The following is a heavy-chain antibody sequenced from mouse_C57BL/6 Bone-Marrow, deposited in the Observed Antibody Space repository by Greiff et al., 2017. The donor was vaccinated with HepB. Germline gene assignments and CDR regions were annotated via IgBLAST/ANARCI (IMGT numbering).Heavy chain of an antibody. Sequence: QVQLQQPGAELVKPGASVKMSCKASGYTFTSYWITWVKQRPGQGLEWIGDIYPGSGSTNYNEKFKSKATLTVDTSSSTAYMQLSSLTSADSAVYYCATPPHYYGSSYFDYWGQGTTLTVSS. D-gene: IGHD1-1*01. J-gene: IGHJ2*01. CDR2: IYPGSGST. V-gene: IGHV1-55*01. CDR3: ATPPHYYGSSYFDY. CDR1: GYTFTSYW.